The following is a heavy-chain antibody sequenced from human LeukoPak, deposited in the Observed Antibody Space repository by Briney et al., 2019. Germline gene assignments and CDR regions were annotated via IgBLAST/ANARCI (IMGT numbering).Heavy chain of an antibody. V-gene: IGHV1-69*02. CDR1: GGTFSSYT. Sequence: GASVKVSCKASGGTFSSYTISWGRQAPRQGGEWMGRIIPILGIANYAQKLQGRVTITPDKSTSPAYMELSSLRSEDTAVYYCASGYSYGYERGYYYYYYMDVWGKGTTVTVSS. CDR2: IIPILGIA. J-gene: IGHJ6*03. CDR3: ASGYSYGYERGYYYYYYMDV. D-gene: IGHD5-18*01.